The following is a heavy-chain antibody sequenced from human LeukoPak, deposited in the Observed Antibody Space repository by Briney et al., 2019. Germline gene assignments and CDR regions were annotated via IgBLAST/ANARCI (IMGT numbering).Heavy chain of an antibody. CDR2: IYLGDSDT. CDR3: ARHPSYTSGWPLDY. Sequence: GESLKISCQGSGYSSTNYWIGWVRQMPGKGLEWMGIIYLGDSDTRYSPSFQGQVTISADKSITTAYLQWSSLKASDTAIYYCARHPSYTSGWPLDYWGQGTLVTVSS. D-gene: IGHD6-19*01. CDR1: GYSSTNYW. J-gene: IGHJ4*02. V-gene: IGHV5-51*01.